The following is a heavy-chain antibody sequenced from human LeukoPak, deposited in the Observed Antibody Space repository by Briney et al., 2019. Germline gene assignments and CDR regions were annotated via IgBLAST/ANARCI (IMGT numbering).Heavy chain of an antibody. CDR2: INPSGGST. CDR1: GYSFSSHD. J-gene: IGHJ4*02. V-gene: IGHV1-46*03. Sequence: ASVKVSCKASGYSFSSHDINWVRQAPGQGLEWMGLINPSGGSTSYAQKFQGRVTMTRDTSTSTVYMELSSLRSEDTAVYYCARSRGAINYYDSSGYYYGWGQGTLVTVSS. D-gene: IGHD3-22*01. CDR3: ARSRGAINYYDSSGYYYG.